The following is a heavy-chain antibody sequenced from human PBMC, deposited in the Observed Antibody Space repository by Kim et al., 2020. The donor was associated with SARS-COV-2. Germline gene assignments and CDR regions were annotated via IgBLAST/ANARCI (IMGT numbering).Heavy chain of an antibody. Sequence: SETLSLTCAVYGGSFSGYYWSWIRQPPGKGLEWIGEINHSGSTNYNPSLKSRVTISVDTSKNQFSLKLSSVTAADTAVYYCASRLLRQLTTSNWFDPWGQGTLVTVSS. CDR1: GGSFSGYY. CDR2: INHSGST. CDR3: ASRLLRQLTTSNWFDP. J-gene: IGHJ5*02. D-gene: IGHD6-25*01. V-gene: IGHV4-34*01.